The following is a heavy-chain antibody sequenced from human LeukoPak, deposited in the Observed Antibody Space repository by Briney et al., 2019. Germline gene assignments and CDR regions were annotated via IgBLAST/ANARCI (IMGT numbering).Heavy chain of an antibody. J-gene: IGHJ4*02. CDR3: ANLRRETTMIPY. V-gene: IGHV1-8*01. D-gene: IGHD3-22*01. CDR1: GYTFTSYD. Sequence: GASVKVSCKASGYTFTSYDINWVRQATGQGPEWMGWMSSNSGDTGYAQNFQGRVTMTRDTSISTAYMELSSLRAEDTAIYYCANLRRETTMIPYWGQGTLVTVSS. CDR2: MSSNSGDT.